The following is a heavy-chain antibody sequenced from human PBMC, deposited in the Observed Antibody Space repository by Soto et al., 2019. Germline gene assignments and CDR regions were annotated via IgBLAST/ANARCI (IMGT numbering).Heavy chain of an antibody. V-gene: IGHV3-23*01. CDR3: AKDRRIVVVPAASYYFDY. J-gene: IGHJ4*02. CDR1: GFTFSSYA. CDR2: ISGSGGST. D-gene: IGHD2-2*01. Sequence: EVQLLESGGGLVQPGGSLRLSCAASGFTFSSYAMSWVRQAPGKGLEWVSAISGSGGSTYYADSVKGRFTISRDNSKNTLYLQMNSLRAEDTAVYYCAKDRRIVVVPAASYYFDYWGQGTLVTVSS.